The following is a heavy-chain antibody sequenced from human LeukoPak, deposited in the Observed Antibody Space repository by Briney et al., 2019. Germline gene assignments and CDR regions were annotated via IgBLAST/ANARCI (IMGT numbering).Heavy chain of an antibody. J-gene: IGHJ4*02. CDR2: INPNSGGT. D-gene: IGHD3-9*01. CDR1: GYTFTGYY. Sequence: ASVKVSCKASGYTFTGYYMHWVRQAPGQGLGWMGWINPNSGGTNYAQKFQGRVTMTRDTSISTAYMELSRLRSDDTAVYYCARDVTAETGSLDYWGQGTLVTVSS. V-gene: IGHV1-2*02. CDR3: ARDVTAETGSLDY.